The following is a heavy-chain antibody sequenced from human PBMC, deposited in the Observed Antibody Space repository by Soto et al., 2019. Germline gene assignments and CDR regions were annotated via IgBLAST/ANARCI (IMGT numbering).Heavy chain of an antibody. CDR1: GYTFTSYG. J-gene: IGHJ3*02. V-gene: IGHV1-18*01. CDR2: ISAYNGNT. D-gene: IGHD6-6*01. CDR3: ARDGGDWGEAARHSLLATAKRALAFDI. Sequence: ASVKVSCKASGYTFTSYGISWVRQAPGQGLEWMGWISAYNGNTNYAQKLQGRVTMTTDTSTSTAYMELRSLRSDDTAVYYCARDGGDWGEAARHSLLATAKRALAFDIWGQGTMVTVSS.